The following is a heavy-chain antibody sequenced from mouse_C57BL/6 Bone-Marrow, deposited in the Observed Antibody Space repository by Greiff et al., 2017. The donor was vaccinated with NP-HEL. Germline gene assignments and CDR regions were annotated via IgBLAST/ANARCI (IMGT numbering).Heavy chain of an antibody. D-gene: IGHD4-1*01. Sequence: QVQLQQSGAELVRPGTSVKMSCKASGYTFTNYWIGWAKQRPGHGLEWIGDIYPGGGYTNYNEKFKGKATLTADKSSSTSYMQFSSLTSEDSAIYYCARLGRAYFDYWGQGTTLTVSS. CDR2: IYPGGGYT. J-gene: IGHJ2*01. V-gene: IGHV1-63*01. CDR3: ARLGRAYFDY. CDR1: GYTFTNYW.